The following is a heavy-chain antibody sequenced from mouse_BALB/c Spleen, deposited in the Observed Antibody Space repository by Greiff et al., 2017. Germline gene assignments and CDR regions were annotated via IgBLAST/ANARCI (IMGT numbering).Heavy chain of an antibody. Sequence: VQLKQSGPELVKPGASVKMSCKASGYTFTSYVMHWVKQKPGQGLEWIGYINPYNDGTKYNAKFKGKATLTSDKSSSPAYMELSSLTSEDSAVYYCARALGFAYWGQGTLVTVSA. V-gene: IGHV1-14*01. J-gene: IGHJ3*01. D-gene: IGHD4-1*01. CDR1: GYTFTSYV. CDR3: ARALGFAY. CDR2: INPYNDGT.